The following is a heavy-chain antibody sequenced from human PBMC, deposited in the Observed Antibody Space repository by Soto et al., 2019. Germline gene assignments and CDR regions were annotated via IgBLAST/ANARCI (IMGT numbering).Heavy chain of an antibody. J-gene: IGHJ4*02. Sequence: EVQLVESGGGLVKPGGSLRLSCAASGFTFSSYSMNWVRQAPGKGLEWVSSISRNSDYIYYSDSVKGRFIISRDNARTSLDLHMNSLRAEDTAVYYGARVGAYFWEFDYFDYWGQGALVTVSS. D-gene: IGHD3-10*01. CDR3: ARVGAYFWEFDYFDY. V-gene: IGHV3-21*01. CDR1: GFTFSSYS. CDR2: ISRNSDYI.